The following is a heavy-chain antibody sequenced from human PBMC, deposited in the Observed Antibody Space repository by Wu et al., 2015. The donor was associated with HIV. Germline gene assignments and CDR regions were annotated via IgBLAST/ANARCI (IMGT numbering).Heavy chain of an antibody. J-gene: IGHJ6*03. CDR2: INPNSGGT. CDR1: GYTFTGYY. CDR3: ARDLWFGDPKVGYYYYYMDV. V-gene: IGHV1-2*02. D-gene: IGHD3-10*01. Sequence: QVHLVQSGAEVKKPGASVKVSCKASGYTFTGYYMHWVRQAPGQGLEWMGWINPNSGGTNYAQKFQGRVTMTRDTSVSTAYMELSRLRSDDTAVYYCARDLWFGDPKVGYYYYYMDVWGKGTTVTVSS.